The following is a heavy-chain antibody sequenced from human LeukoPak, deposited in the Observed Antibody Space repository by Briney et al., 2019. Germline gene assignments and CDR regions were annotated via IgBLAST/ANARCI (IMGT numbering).Heavy chain of an antibody. V-gene: IGHV3-30*18. D-gene: IGHD3-10*01. CDR1: GFTFSTFN. CDR2: FSSDGRST. Sequence: GRSLRLSCAASGFTFSTFNMHWVRQAPGKGLEWVAVFSSDGRSTFYAENVQGRLTLSRDNSKNTLSLQMNSLRAEDTAVYYCAKSYYYHSGSFDYWGQGTLVTVSS. CDR3: AKSYYYHSGSFDY. J-gene: IGHJ4*02.